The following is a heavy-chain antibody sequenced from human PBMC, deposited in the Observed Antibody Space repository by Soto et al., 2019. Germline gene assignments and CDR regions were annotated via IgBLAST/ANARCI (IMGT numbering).Heavy chain of an antibody. Sequence: SETLSLTCTVSGGYISSYYWSWIRQPPGKGLEWIGYIYYSGSTNYNPSLKSRVTISVDTSKNQFSLKLSSVTAADTAVYYCARRSSIAARYDDYYYYMDVWGKGTTVTVSS. CDR2: IYYSGST. CDR1: GGYISSYY. J-gene: IGHJ6*03. CDR3: ARRSSIAARYDDYYYYMDV. V-gene: IGHV4-59*08. D-gene: IGHD6-6*01.